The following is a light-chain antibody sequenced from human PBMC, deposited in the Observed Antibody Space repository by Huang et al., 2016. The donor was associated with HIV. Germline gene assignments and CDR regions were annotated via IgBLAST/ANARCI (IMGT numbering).Light chain of an antibody. Sequence: EIVMTQSPVTLSVSPGESATLSCRASQNVSTTLAWYQHKPGRAPRLLIYGASTRATSVPARVSASGSGTEFTLTVGGLRSDDFAVYYCQHYDNWAPATFGQGTKLEFK. CDR1: QNVSTT. V-gene: IGKV3-15*01. CDR2: GAS. CDR3: QHYDNWAPAT. J-gene: IGKJ1*01.